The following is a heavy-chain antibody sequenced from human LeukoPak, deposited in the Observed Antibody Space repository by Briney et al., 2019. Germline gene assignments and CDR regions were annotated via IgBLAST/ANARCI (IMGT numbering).Heavy chain of an antibody. V-gene: IGHV4-59*08. J-gene: IGHJ6*03. CDR1: GGSISRYY. D-gene: IGHD1-26*01. CDR2: IYYSGST. Sequence: SETLSLTCTVSGGSISRYYWSWIRQPPGKGLEWIGYIYYSGSTDYNPSLKSRVTISVDTSKNQFSLKLSSVTAADTAVYYCARHGGSMDVWGKGTTVTVSS. CDR3: ARHGGSMDV.